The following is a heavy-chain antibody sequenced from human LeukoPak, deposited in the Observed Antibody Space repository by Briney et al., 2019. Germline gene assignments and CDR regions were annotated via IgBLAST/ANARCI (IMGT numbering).Heavy chain of an antibody. D-gene: IGHD6-19*01. CDR3: ARSSSGWYYPFDY. Sequence: GGSLRLSCVASGFSFSSYSVNWVRKAPGKGLEWISYISSSSATIFYADSVKGRVTVSRDNAKSSLFLQMNSLRAEDTAVYYCARSSSGWYYPFDYWGQGTLVTVSS. V-gene: IGHV3-48*01. CDR2: ISSSSATI. J-gene: IGHJ4*02. CDR1: GFSFSSYS.